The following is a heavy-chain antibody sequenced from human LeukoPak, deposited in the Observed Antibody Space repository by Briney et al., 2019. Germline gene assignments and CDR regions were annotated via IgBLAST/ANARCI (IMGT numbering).Heavy chain of an antibody. Sequence: SETLSLTCTVSGVSINSHYWSWIRQPPGKGLEWIGFIYDSGSANYKSSLESRVTLTLDTSKNQFSLKLNSVTAADTAVYYCARVLQNYYHLDVWGKGTTVTVSS. CDR2: IYDSGSA. V-gene: IGHV4-59*11. J-gene: IGHJ6*03. CDR1: GVSINSHY. D-gene: IGHD3-3*01. CDR3: ARVLQNYYHLDV.